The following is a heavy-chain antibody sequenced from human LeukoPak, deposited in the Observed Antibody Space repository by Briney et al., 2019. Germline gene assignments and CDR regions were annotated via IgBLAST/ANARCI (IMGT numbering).Heavy chain of an antibody. V-gene: IGHV4-59*12. CDR2: ISYSGST. D-gene: IGHD6-19*01. J-gene: IGHJ4*02. CDR1: GGSISSYY. CDR3: ARDLGSSGWYGDYFDY. Sequence: SETLSLTCTVSGGSISSYYWSWIRQPPGKGLEWIACISYSGSTKYNPSLKSRVTMSVDTSKNQFSLKLSSVTAADTAVYYCARDLGSSGWYGDYFDYWGQGTLVTVSS.